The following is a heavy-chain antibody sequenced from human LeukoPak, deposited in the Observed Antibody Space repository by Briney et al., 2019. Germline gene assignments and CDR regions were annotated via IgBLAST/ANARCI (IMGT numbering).Heavy chain of an antibody. V-gene: IGHV1-69*05. J-gene: IGHJ6*03. CDR3: ARVDCSSTSCSAPGLVAYYYYYMDV. D-gene: IGHD2-2*01. Sequence: ASVKVSCKASGGTFSSYAISWVRQAPGQGLEWMGGIIPIFGTANYAQKLQGRVTMTTDTSTSTAYMELRSLRSDDTAVYYCARVDCSSTSCSAPGLVAYYYYYMDVWGKGTTVTVSS. CDR2: IIPIFGTA. CDR1: GGTFSSYA.